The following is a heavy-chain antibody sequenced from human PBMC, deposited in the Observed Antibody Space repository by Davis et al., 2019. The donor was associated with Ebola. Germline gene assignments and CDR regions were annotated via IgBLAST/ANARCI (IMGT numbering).Heavy chain of an antibody. D-gene: IGHD1-1*01. Sequence: AASVKVSCKASGYTFTNFAMTWVRQAPGQRLEWMGWINPHNGNTNYAQNVQGRVTMTTDTSTSTAYMEVGSLKSDDTAVYYCARAQFPTTSDHWGQGTLVTVSS. CDR1: GYTFTNFA. CDR2: INPHNGNT. CDR3: ARAQFPTTSDH. V-gene: IGHV1-18*01. J-gene: IGHJ4*02.